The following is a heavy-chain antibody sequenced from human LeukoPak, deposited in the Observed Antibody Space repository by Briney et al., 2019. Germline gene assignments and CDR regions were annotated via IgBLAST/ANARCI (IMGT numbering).Heavy chain of an antibody. V-gene: IGHV4-59*05. CDR2: ISHSGST. Sequence: SETLSLTCTVSGGSISSYYWSWIRQPPGKGLEWIGSISHSGSTYYNSSLESRVTISVDTSKNQFSLKLGSVTAADTAVYYCARKIKLELQVDFDYWGQGTLVTVSS. CDR3: ARKIKLELQVDFDY. CDR1: GGSISSYY. D-gene: IGHD1-7*01. J-gene: IGHJ4*02.